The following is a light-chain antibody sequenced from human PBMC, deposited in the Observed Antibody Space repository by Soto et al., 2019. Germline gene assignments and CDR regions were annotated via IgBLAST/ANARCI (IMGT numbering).Light chain of an antibody. CDR3: QQGHNWPLT. CDR1: QSISSE. Sequence: EIVRTQSPATLSVSPGERAILSCRASQSISSELAWYQQRPGQPPRLLIYGASTRATGVPDRFTGSGSGSDFTLTISGLQSEDFAVYYCQQGHNWPLTFGQGTRLEI. J-gene: IGKJ2*01. V-gene: IGKV3-15*01. CDR2: GAS.